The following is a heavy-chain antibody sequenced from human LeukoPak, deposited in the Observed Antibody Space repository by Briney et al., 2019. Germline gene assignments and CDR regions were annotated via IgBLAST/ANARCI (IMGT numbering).Heavy chain of an antibody. V-gene: IGHV3-30-3*01. CDR2: ISYDGSNK. D-gene: IGHD6-6*01. Sequence: GGSLRLSCAASGFTFSSYAMHWVRQAPGKGLEWVAVISYDGSNKYYADSVKGRFTISRDNSRNTLYLQMNSLRAEDTAVYYCARELVGWGQGTLVTVSS. J-gene: IGHJ4*02. CDR3: ARELVG. CDR1: GFTFSSYA.